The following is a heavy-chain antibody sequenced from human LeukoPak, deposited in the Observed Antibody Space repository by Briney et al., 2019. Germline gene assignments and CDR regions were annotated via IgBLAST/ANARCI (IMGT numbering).Heavy chain of an antibody. Sequence: SETLSLTCTVSSGSMTTTSYYWGWIRRPPGKGLEWIGSIHYSGSTYYNPSLKSRVTISVDTSKNQFSLKLNSVTAADTAVYYCARDGVFPDSSGYYKVNAFDIWGQGTMVTVSS. V-gene: IGHV4-39*07. CDR3: ARDGVFPDSSGYYKVNAFDI. CDR1: SGSMTTTSYY. D-gene: IGHD3-22*01. CDR2: IHYSGST. J-gene: IGHJ3*02.